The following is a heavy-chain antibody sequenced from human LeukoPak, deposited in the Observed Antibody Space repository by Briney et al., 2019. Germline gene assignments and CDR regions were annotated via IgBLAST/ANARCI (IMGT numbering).Heavy chain of an antibody. V-gene: IGHV1-18*01. Sequence: ASVKVSCKASGYTFTSYGISWVRPAPGQGLEWMGWISAYNGNTNHAQKLQGRVTMTTDTSTSTAYMELRSLRSDDTAVYYCARSVAGYYDFWSGYYSDYYYVDVWGKGTTVTVSS. J-gene: IGHJ6*03. CDR1: GYTFTSYG. CDR2: ISAYNGNT. CDR3: ARSVAGYYDFWSGYYSDYYYVDV. D-gene: IGHD3-3*01.